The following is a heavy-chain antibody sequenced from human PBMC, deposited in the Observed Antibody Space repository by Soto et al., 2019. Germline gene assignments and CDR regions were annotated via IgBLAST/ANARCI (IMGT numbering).Heavy chain of an antibody. Sequence: QLQLQESGPGLVKPSETLSLTCTVSGGSISSSSYYWGWIRQPPGKGLEWIGSIYYSGSTYYNPSLKSRVTISVDTSKNQFSLKLSSVTAADTAVYYCARPGSGWYVGWFDPWGQGTLVTVSS. CDR2: IYYSGST. J-gene: IGHJ5*02. CDR1: GGSISSSSYY. V-gene: IGHV4-39*01. CDR3: ARPGSGWYVGWFDP. D-gene: IGHD6-19*01.